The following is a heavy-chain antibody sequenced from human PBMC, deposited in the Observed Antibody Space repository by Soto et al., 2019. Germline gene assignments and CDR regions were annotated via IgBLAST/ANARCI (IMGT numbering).Heavy chain of an antibody. CDR2: IGAGYGT. Sequence: EVQLLESGGGLGQPGGSLRLSCAASGFTFGSYAMSWVRQAPGKGLEWVSSIGAGYGTYYADSVKGRFTISRDNSKNTLYLQMNSLRAVDTTIYYCATPYSSSWFSPFDYWGQGSLVTVSS. J-gene: IGHJ4*02. CDR1: GFTFGSYA. V-gene: IGHV3-23*01. D-gene: IGHD6-13*01. CDR3: ATPYSSSWFSPFDY.